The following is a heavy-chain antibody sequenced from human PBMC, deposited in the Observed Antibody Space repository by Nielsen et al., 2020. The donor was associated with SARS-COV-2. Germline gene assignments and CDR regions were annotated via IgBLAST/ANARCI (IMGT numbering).Heavy chain of an antibody. V-gene: IGHV4-31*03. CDR3: ARGSAFFDP. CDR2: RSHDGNT. Sequence: SDTLSPTCTVSGASTTFSSSYWTWIRHHPLRGVEWLGHRSHDGNTYSNPSLQSRLIISVDTSKNQFSLSLNSVTDADTAIYYCARGSAFFDPWGQGIRVTVSS. J-gene: IGHJ5*02. CDR1: GASTTFSSSY.